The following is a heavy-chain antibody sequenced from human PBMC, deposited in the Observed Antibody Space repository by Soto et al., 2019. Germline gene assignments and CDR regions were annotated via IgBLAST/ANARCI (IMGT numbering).Heavy chain of an antibody. V-gene: IGHV1-69*13. CDR2: IIPIFGTA. Sequence: GASVKVSCKASGGTFSSYAISWVRQAPGQGLEWMGGIIPIFGTANYAQKFQGRVTITADESTSTAYMELSRLRSDDTAVYYCARATWYYDILTGYYTQFDYWGQGTLVTVSS. D-gene: IGHD3-9*01. CDR1: GGTFSSYA. J-gene: IGHJ4*02. CDR3: ARATWYYDILTGYYTQFDY.